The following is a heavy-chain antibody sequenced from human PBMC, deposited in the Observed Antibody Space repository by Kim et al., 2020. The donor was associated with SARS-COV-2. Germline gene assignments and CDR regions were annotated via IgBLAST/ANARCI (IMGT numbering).Heavy chain of an antibody. Sequence: ASVKVSCKASGYTFTSYYMHWVRQAPGQGLEWMGIINPSGGSTSYAQKFQGRVTMTRDTSTSTVYMELSSLRSEDTAVYYCARDQSLGDFWSLGDYYYYGMDVWGRGTTVTVSS. CDR2: INPSGGST. CDR1: GYTFTSYY. V-gene: IGHV1-46*01. J-gene: IGHJ6*02. CDR3: ARDQSLGDFWSLGDYYYYGMDV. D-gene: IGHD3-3*01.